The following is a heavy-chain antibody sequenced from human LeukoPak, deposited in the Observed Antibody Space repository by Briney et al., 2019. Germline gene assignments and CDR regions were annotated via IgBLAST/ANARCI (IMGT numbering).Heavy chain of an antibody. V-gene: IGHV3-11*05. CDR1: GFTFSDYY. D-gene: IGHD3-9*01. CDR3: ARDYDILTGYFRGGFDY. CDR2: ITSSSSDT. Sequence: GGSLRLSCAASGFTFSDYYMGWIRQAPGKWLEWISYITSSSSDTNYADSVKGRFTISRDNAKKSLYLRMNSLRAEDTAVYYCARDYDILTGYFRGGFDYWGQGTLVTVSS. J-gene: IGHJ4*02.